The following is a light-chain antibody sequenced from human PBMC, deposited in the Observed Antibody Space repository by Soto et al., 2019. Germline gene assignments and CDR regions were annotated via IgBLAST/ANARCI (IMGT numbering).Light chain of an antibody. CDR1: TGAVTSGHY. V-gene: IGLV7-43*01. CDR2: STS. CDR3: LLYYAGVQV. Sequence: QAVVTQEPSLTVSPGGTVTLTCASSTGAVTSGHYPNWIQQKPGQTPMALIHSTSTTHSWTPARFSGSLLGDRAALTLSGVQPEDEAEYYCLLYYAGVQVFGGGTKLTVL. J-gene: IGLJ3*02.